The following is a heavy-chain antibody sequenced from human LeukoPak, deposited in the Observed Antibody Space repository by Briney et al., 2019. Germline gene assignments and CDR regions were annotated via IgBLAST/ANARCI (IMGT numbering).Heavy chain of an antibody. Sequence: GGSLRLSCAASGFTFSSYAMSWVRQAPGKGLEWVSAISGSGGSTYYADSVKGRFTISRDNSKNTLYLQVNSLRAEDTAVYYCARGPHLYSSGPTPFDYWGQGTLVTVSS. J-gene: IGHJ4*02. V-gene: IGHV3-23*01. D-gene: IGHD6-19*01. CDR1: GFTFSSYA. CDR2: ISGSGGST. CDR3: ARGPHLYSSGPTPFDY.